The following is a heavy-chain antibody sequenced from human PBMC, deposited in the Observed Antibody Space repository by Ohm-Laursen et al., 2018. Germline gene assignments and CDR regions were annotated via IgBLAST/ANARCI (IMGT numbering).Heavy chain of an antibody. J-gene: IGHJ6*02. V-gene: IGHV3-48*03. CDR3: ARVDARNYYYDSSGYVGYYYGMDV. CDR2: ISSSGSTI. D-gene: IGHD3-22*01. CDR1: GFTFSIYE. Sequence: SLRLSCSASGFTFSIYEMNWVRQAPEKGLEWVSYISSSGSTIYYADSVKGRFTISRDNAKNSLYLQMNSLRAEDTAVYYCARVDARNYYYDSSGYVGYYYGMDVWGQGTTVTVSS.